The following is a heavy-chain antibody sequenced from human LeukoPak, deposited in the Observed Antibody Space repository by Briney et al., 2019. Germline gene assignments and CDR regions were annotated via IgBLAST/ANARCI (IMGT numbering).Heavy chain of an antibody. CDR1: GFTFSSYG. Sequence: HPGRSLRLSCAASGFTFSSYGMHWVRQAPGKGLEWVAVIRYDGTNTYYADSVKGRFTISRDNSKNTLYLQMNSLRAEDTAVYYCARDFCSGGSCYPDAFDIWGQGTMVTVSS. V-gene: IGHV3-33*01. CDR3: ARDFCSGGSCYPDAFDI. CDR2: IRYDGTNT. J-gene: IGHJ3*02. D-gene: IGHD2-15*01.